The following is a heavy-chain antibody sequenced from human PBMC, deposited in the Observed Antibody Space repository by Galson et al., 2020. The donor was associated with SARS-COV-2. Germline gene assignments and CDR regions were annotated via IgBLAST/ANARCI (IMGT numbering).Heavy chain of an antibody. CDR1: GYTFTSYD. J-gene: IGHJ4*02. V-gene: IGHV1-8*01. Sequence: ASVKVSCKASGYTFTSYDINWVRQAPGQGLEWMGWMNPNSGNSGHAQKFQGRVTMTRNTSISTAYMELSSLRSEDTAVYYCATPRVGGTFDYWGQGTPVTVAS. D-gene: IGHD1-26*01. CDR3: ATPRVGGTFDY. CDR2: MNPNSGNS.